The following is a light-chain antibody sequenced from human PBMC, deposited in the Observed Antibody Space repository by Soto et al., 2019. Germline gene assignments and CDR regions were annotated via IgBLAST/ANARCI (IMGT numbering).Light chain of an antibody. Sequence: DIQMTQSPSFVSASVGDRVTITCRASQAVSTWLAWYQQKPGDAPKLLIYAASTLQSGVPSRFSGSGSGTDFTLTIRSLQPEDFATYYCQQANSFPCTFGGGTKVDMK. J-gene: IGKJ4*01. CDR3: QQANSFPCT. CDR2: AAS. V-gene: IGKV1-12*02. CDR1: QAVSTW.